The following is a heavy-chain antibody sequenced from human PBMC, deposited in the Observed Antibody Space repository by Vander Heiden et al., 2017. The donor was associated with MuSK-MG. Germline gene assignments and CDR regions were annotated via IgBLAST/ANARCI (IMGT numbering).Heavy chain of an antibody. CDR3: ARAEGFPYDYIWGSYRRGAFDI. Sequence: GTFSSYAISWVRQAPGQGLEWMGGIIPIVGTANYAQKFQGRVTITADESTSTAYMELSSLRSEDTAVYYCARAEGFPYDYIWGSYRRGAFDIWGQGTMVTVSS. CDR2: IIPIVGTA. D-gene: IGHD3-16*02. V-gene: IGHV1-69*01. CDR1: GTFSSYA. J-gene: IGHJ3*02.